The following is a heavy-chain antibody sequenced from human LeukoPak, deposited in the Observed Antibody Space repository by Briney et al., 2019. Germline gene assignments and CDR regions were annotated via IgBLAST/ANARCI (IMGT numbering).Heavy chain of an antibody. CDR3: AKGLRYSDN. CDR1: EFTFSSYA. Sequence: PGGSLRLSCAASEFTFSSYAMNWVRQAPGKGLEWVSTISGSGGSTYYADSVKGRFTISRDNSKNTLYLQMNSLRADDTAVYYCAKGLRYSDNWGQGTLVTVSS. V-gene: IGHV3-23*01. D-gene: IGHD3-9*01. J-gene: IGHJ4*02. CDR2: ISGSGGST.